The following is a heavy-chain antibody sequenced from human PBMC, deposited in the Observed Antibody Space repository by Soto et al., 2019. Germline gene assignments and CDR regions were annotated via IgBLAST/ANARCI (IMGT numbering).Heavy chain of an antibody. CDR3: AKGHGSGSYYLNYFDY. Sequence: EVQLVESGGGLVQPGRSLRLSCAACGFSFDDYAMHWVRQAPGKGLEWVSGIGWDGGSIAYADSVKGRFTISRDNAKNSLYLQMNSLRAEDTALYYCAKGHGSGSYYLNYFDYWGQGTLVTVSS. V-gene: IGHV3-9*01. CDR1: GFSFDDYA. CDR2: IGWDGGSI. D-gene: IGHD3-10*01. J-gene: IGHJ4*02.